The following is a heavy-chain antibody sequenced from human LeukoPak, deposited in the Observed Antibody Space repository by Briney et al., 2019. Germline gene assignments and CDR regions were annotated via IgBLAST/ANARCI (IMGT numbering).Heavy chain of an antibody. CDR3: ARDSGSYYSYYFDY. CDR2: INPNSGGT. CDR1: GYTFTAYY. J-gene: IGHJ4*02. D-gene: IGHD1-26*01. V-gene: IGHV1-2*06. Sequence: VASVKVSCKASGYTFTAYYMHWVRQAPGQGLEWMGRINPNSGGTNYAQKFQGRVTMTRDTSISTAYMELSRLRSDDTAVYYCARDSGSYYSYYFDYWGQGTLVTVSS.